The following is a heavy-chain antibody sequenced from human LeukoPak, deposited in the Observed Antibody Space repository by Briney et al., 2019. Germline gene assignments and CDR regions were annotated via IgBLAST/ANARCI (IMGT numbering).Heavy chain of an antibody. Sequence: SETLSLTCTVSGGSISSSSYYWGWIRQPPGKGLEWIGIIYYSGSTYYNPSLKSRVTISVDTSKNQFSLKLSSVTAADTAVYYCASYDSSGYYLEYFQHWGQGTLVTVSS. V-gene: IGHV4-39*01. CDR3: ASYDSSGYYLEYFQH. J-gene: IGHJ1*01. CDR2: IYYSGST. CDR1: GGSISSSSYY. D-gene: IGHD3-22*01.